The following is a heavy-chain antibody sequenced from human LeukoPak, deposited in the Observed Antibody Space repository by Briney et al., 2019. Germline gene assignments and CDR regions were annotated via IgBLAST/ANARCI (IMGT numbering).Heavy chain of an antibody. V-gene: IGHV4-34*01. Sequence: SETLSLTCAVYGGFFSGYYWSWIRQPPGKGLEWIGEINHSGSTNYNPSLKSRVTISVDTSKNQFSLKLSSVTAADTAVYYCARSLHHFDYWGQGTLVTVSS. CDR2: INHSGST. J-gene: IGHJ4*02. CDR1: GGFFSGYY. CDR3: ARSLHHFDY.